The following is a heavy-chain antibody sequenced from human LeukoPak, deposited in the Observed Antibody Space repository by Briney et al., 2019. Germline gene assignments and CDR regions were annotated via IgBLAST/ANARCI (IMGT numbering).Heavy chain of an antibody. CDR2: IYGGGDT. CDR1: GFTVSGNY. D-gene: IGHD3-10*01. CDR3: ARGERFGDLGY. J-gene: IGHJ4*02. V-gene: IGHV3-66*01. Sequence: GGSLRLSCAASGFTVSGNYMSWVRQAPGKGLEWVSFIYGGGDTYYADSVRTRFTISRDNSENTLYLQMNSLRAEDTAVYYCARGERFGDLGYWGQGTLVTVSS.